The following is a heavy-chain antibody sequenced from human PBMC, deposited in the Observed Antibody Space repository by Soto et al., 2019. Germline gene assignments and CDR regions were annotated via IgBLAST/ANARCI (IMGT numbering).Heavy chain of an antibody. CDR3: ARTITLIRGVILVREFDY. CDR1: GGSISSSSYF. Sequence: PSETLSLTCTVSGGSISSSSYFWSWIRQPPGKGLEWIGYIYNTENTNYNPSLKSRVTMSLDTSKNQFSLKLSSVTAADTAVYYCARTITLIRGVILVREFDYWGQGSLVTVSS. J-gene: IGHJ4*02. CDR2: IYNTENT. D-gene: IGHD3-10*01. V-gene: IGHV4-61*05.